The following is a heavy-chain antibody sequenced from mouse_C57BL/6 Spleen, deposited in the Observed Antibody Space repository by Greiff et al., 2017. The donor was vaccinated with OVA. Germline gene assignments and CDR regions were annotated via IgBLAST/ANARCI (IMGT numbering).Heavy chain of an antibody. CDR2: IRSKSNNYAT. CDR1: GFSFNTYA. V-gene: IGHV10-1*01. J-gene: IGHJ3*01. CDR3: VRDSNLFAY. D-gene: IGHD2-5*01. Sequence: EVKLVESGGGLVQPKGSLKLSCAASGFSFNTYAMNWVRQAPGKGLEWVARIRSKSNNYATYYADSVKDRFTISRDDSESMLYLQMNNLKTEDTAMYYCVRDSNLFAYWGQGTLVTVSA.